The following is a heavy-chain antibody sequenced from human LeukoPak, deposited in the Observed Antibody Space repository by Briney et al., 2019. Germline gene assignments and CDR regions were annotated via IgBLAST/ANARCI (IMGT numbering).Heavy chain of an antibody. Sequence: GGSLRLSCVVSGFNFRTFSMNWVRQVPGKGPEWVSSISSTSSYIYYGDAVRGRFTVFRDNAKNSVYLQMNSLRVDDTAVYYCARAADFRSSSFTNWFDSWGQGTVVTVSS. D-gene: IGHD3-3*01. CDR1: GFNFRTFS. CDR3: ARAADFRSSSFTNWFDS. J-gene: IGHJ5*01. V-gene: IGHV3-21*06. CDR2: ISSTSSYI.